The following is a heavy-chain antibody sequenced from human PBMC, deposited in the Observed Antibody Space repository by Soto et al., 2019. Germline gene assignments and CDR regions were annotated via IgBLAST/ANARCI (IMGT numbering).Heavy chain of an antibody. V-gene: IGHV3-33*01. CDR2: IWYDGSNK. CDR1: GFTFSSYG. D-gene: IGHD5-12*01. J-gene: IGHJ6*03. CDR3: ARVGYGGYEGFGYYYYMDV. Sequence: GGSLRLSCAASGFTFSSYGMHWVRQAPGKGLEWVAVIWYDGSNKYYVDSVKGRFTISRDNSKNTLYLQMNSLRAEDTAVYYCARVGYGGYEGFGYYYYMDVWGKGTTVTVSS.